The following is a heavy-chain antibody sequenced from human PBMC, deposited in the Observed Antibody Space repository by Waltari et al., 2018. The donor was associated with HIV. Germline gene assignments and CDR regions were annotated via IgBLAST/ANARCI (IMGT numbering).Heavy chain of an antibody. CDR3: ARVPHPSYSSSPNWFDP. CDR1: GGTFSSSP. CDR2: IIPIFGTA. D-gene: IGHD6-13*01. Sequence: QVQLVQSGAEVKKPGSSVKVSCTASGGTFSSSPIRWVRHAPAQGLSWMGGIIPIFGTANYAQKFQGRVTITADESTSTAYMELSSLRSEDTAVYYCARVPHPSYSSSPNWFDPWGQGTLVTVSS. J-gene: IGHJ5*02. V-gene: IGHV1-69*12.